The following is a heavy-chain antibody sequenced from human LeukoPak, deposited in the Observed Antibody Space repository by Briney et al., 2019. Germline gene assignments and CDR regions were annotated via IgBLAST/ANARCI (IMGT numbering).Heavy chain of an antibody. CDR2: INPSGGST. D-gene: IGHD2-15*01. J-gene: IGHJ4*02. V-gene: IGHV1-46*01. Sequence: ASVKVSCKASGYTFTSYYMHWVRQAPGQGLEWMGIINPSGGSTSYAQKFQGRVTMTRDMSTSTDYMELSSLRSEDTAVYYCARVAPNRRYCSGGTCLNSFDYWGQGTLVTVSS. CDR1: GYTFTSYY. CDR3: ARVAPNRRYCSGGTCLNSFDY.